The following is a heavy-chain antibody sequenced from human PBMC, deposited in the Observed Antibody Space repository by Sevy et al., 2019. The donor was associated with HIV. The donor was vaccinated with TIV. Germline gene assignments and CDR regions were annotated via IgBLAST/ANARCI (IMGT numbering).Heavy chain of an antibody. D-gene: IGHD6-13*01. V-gene: IGHV3-30*18. Sequence: GGSLRLSCAASGFTFSSYGMHWVRQAPGKGLEWVAVIPYDGSNKYYADSVKGRFTISRDNSKNTLYLQMNSLRAEDTAVYYCAKEQSRYSSSWPYYYYYYGMDVWGQGTTVTVSS. CDR1: GFTFSSYG. CDR3: AKEQSRYSSSWPYYYYYYGMDV. J-gene: IGHJ6*02. CDR2: IPYDGSNK.